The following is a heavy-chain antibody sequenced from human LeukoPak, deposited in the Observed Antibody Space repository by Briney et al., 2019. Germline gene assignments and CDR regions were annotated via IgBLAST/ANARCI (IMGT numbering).Heavy chain of an antibody. CDR2: ISAYNGNT. J-gene: IGHJ4*02. Sequence: ASVKVSCKASGYTFTSYGISWVRQAPGQGLEWTGWISAYNGNTNYAQKLQGRVTMTTDTSTSTAYMELRSLRSDDTAVYYCARARDSSSWEYYFDYWGQGTLVTVSS. CDR1: GYTFTSYG. D-gene: IGHD6-13*01. V-gene: IGHV1-18*01. CDR3: ARARDSSSWEYYFDY.